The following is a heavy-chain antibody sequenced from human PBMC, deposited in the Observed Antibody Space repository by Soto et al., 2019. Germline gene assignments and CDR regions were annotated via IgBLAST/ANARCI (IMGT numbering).Heavy chain of an antibody. J-gene: IGHJ4*02. CDR2: IDPSDSQT. D-gene: IGHD3-22*01. CDR3: ARQIYDSDTGPNCQYYFDS. Sequence: GESLKISCKGSGYIFAGYWITWVRQKPGKGLEWMGRIDPSDSQTYYSPSFRGHVTISVTKSITTVFLQWRSLRASDTAMYYCARQIYDSDTGPNCQYYFDSWGQGTPVTVSS. CDR1: GYIFAGYW. V-gene: IGHV5-10-1*01.